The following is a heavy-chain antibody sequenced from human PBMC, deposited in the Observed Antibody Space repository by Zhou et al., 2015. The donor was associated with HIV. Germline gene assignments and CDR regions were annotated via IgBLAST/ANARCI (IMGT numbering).Heavy chain of an antibody. Sequence: QVQLVQSGAEVKKPESSVKVSCRTSGGTFSNYAISWVRQAPGQGLEWMGGIIPIFGTSNYAQKFQGRVTITADESTSTAYMELSSLKSEDTAVYYCARDQYTSRWHDPNYGMDVWGQGP. CDR2: IIPIFGTS. CDR3: ARDQYTSRWHDPNYGMDV. CDR1: GGTFSNYA. V-gene: IGHV1-69*01. D-gene: IGHD6-13*01. J-gene: IGHJ6*02.